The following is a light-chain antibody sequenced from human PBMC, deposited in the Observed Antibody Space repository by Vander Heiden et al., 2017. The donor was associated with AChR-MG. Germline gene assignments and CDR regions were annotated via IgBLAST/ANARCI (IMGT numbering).Light chain of an antibody. CDR2: RNN. Sequence: QSVLTPPPSASGTPGQRVTIPCSGSSSNNGSNYVYWYQQLPGTAPKLLIYRNNQRPSGVPDRFSGSKSGTSASLAISGLRSEDEADYYCAAWDDSLSGYVFGTGTKVTVL. V-gene: IGLV1-47*01. J-gene: IGLJ1*01. CDR1: SSNNGSNY. CDR3: AAWDDSLSGYV.